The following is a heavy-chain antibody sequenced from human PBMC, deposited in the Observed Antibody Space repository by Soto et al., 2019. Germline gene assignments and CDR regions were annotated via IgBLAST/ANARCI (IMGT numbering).Heavy chain of an antibody. CDR2: IGAGGSTT. CDR1: GFTFSTFA. V-gene: IGHV3-23*01. J-gene: IGHJ4*02. CDR3: AKDVKTTVVRAYDY. D-gene: IGHD4-17*01. Sequence: EVQLLESGGGLVQTGGSLRLSCAASGFTFSTFAMTWVRQAPGKGLEWVSVIGAGGSTTYYADSVKGRFTISRDNSKSTLYLQMNSLRVEDTAVYYCAKDVKTTVVRAYDYWGQGALVTVSS.